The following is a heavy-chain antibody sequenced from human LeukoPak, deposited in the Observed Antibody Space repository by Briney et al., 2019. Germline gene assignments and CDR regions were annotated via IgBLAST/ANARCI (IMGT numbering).Heavy chain of an antibody. V-gene: IGHV3-66*01. Sequence: GGSLRLSCAASGFTVSSNYMSWVRQAPGKGLEWVSVIYSGGSTYYADSVKGRFTISRDNSKNTLYLQMNSLRAEDTAVYYCAREREWFGEFIPFDYWGQGTLVTVSS. J-gene: IGHJ4*02. CDR2: IYSGGST. D-gene: IGHD3-10*01. CDR1: GFTVSSNY. CDR3: AREREWFGEFIPFDY.